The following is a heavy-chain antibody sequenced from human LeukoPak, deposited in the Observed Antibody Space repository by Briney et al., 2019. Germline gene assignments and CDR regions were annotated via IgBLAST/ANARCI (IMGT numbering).Heavy chain of an antibody. CDR2: TYYRSKWYN. CDR1: GDSVSSNSVA. V-gene: IGHV6-1*01. J-gene: IGHJ4*02. Sequence: SQTLSLTCAISGDSVSSNSVAWNWIRQSPSRGLGWLGRTYYRSKWYNDYAVSVQSRITINPDTSKNQFSLQLNSVTPEDTAVYYCASNSSSSGFDYWGQGTLVTVSS. CDR3: ASNSSSSGFDY. D-gene: IGHD6-6*01.